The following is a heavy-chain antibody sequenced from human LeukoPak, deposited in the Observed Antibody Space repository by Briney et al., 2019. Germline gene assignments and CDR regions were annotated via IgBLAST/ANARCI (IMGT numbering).Heavy chain of an antibody. D-gene: IGHD6-13*01. CDR3: ATVPQIAAGDAIYNIYMDV. CDR1: GHTFSTYA. Sequence: ASVKVSCKASGHTFSTYAINWVRQAPGQGLEWMGWINTNTGNPTYAQSFTGRVVFSLDTSVTTAYLQISSLQSAAPALYYCATVPQIAAGDAIYNIYMDVSGRGRTVTVSS. J-gene: IGHJ6*03. CDR2: INTNTGNP. V-gene: IGHV7-4-1*02.